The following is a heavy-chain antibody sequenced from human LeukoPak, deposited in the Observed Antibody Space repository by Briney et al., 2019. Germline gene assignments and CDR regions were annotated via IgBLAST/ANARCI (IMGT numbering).Heavy chain of an antibody. Sequence: PSETLSLTCTVSGGSISSYYWSWIRQPPGKGLEWIGYIYYSGSPNYNPSLKSRVSMSVDTSKNQFSLNLSSVTAADTAVYYCARDLSLGGFAPWGQGTLVTVSS. CDR1: GGSISSYY. V-gene: IGHV4-59*01. J-gene: IGHJ5*02. CDR3: ARDLSLGGFAP. CDR2: IYYSGSP.